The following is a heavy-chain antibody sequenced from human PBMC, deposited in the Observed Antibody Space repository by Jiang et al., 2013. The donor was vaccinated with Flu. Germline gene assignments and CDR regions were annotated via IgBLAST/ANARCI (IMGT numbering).Heavy chain of an antibody. CDR2: ISSSGSTI. V-gene: IGHV3-48*03. D-gene: IGHD3-3*01. CDR3: AVTPENYDFWSGYYPVFDY. J-gene: IGHJ4*02. CDR1: GFTFSSYE. Sequence: EVQLLESGGGLVQPGGSLRLSCAASGFTFSSYEMNWVRQAPGKGLEWVSYISSSGSTIYYADSVKGRFTISRDNAKNSLYLQMNSLRAEDTAVYYCAVTPENYDFWSGYYPVFDYWGRGTLVTVSS.